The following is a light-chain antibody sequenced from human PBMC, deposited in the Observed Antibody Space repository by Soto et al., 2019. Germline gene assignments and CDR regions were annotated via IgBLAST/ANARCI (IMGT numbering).Light chain of an antibody. CDR3: QQYDSYSPLT. V-gene: IGKV3-11*01. J-gene: IGKJ4*01. Sequence: VFTQSPATLSLSPGERATLSCRASQSVSSYLAWYQQKPGQAPRLLIYGASNRATGIPDRFSGSGSGTDFTLTIRSLQPDDFATYYCQQYDSYSPLTFGGGTKVDIK. CDR1: QSVSSY. CDR2: GAS.